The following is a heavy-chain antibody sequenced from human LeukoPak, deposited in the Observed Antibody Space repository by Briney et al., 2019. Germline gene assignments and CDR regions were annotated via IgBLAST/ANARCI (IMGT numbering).Heavy chain of an antibody. Sequence: QPGGSLRLSCAASGFTFSSYAMSWVHQAPGKGLEWASGISGSGGSTYYADSVKGRFTISRDNSKNTLYLQLNSLRVEDAAVYYCAKDIQLWLEGEGYWGQGTLVTVSS. J-gene: IGHJ4*02. CDR2: ISGSGGST. CDR3: AKDIQLWLEGEGY. D-gene: IGHD5-18*01. CDR1: GFTFSSYA. V-gene: IGHV3-23*01.